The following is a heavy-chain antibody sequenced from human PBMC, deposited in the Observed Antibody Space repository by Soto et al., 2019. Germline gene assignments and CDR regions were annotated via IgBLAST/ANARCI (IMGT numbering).Heavy chain of an antibody. V-gene: IGHV3-23*01. CDR3: AKDARRPGLVGQWVD. J-gene: IGHJ4*02. Sequence: EVQLLESGGALVQPGGSLRLSCVGSGFMFSGYAMHWVRQAPGKGLEWVSTVSDSGASTYYAHSVKGRFTVSRDNSNNMLSLEMDSLRAEATALYFCAKDARRPGLVGQWVDWGQGTLVTVSS. D-gene: IGHD1-26*01. CDR2: VSDSGAST. CDR1: GFMFSGYA.